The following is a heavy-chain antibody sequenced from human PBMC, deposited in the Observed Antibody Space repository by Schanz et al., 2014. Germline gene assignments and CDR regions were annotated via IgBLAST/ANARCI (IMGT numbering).Heavy chain of an antibody. V-gene: IGHV3-23*01. J-gene: IGHJ4*02. CDR3: AKLSSSGRLAGYFDY. Sequence: EVQLLESGGGLVRPGGSLRLSCAASGFTFSNYAMSWVRQAPGKGLEWVSGFIVDSGNTYYAGSVKARFSISRDYSKNTLYLQMSSLRAEDTAIYYCAKLSSSGRLAGYFDYWGQGTLVTVSS. D-gene: IGHD6-19*01. CDR1: GFTFSNYA. CDR2: FIVDSGNT.